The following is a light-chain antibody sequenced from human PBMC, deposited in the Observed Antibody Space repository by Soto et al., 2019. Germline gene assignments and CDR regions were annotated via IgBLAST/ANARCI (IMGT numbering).Light chain of an antibody. CDR1: QDIKTY. Sequence: IQLTQSPSSLSASVGDRVSITCRASQDIKTYLAWYQQKEGKAPKLLISGTFTLQSGVPSRFNGSGSGTDFTLTISRLQPENFATYYCQHLNNYPPFTFGPGTKVDLE. J-gene: IGKJ3*01. CDR3: QHLNNYPPFT. V-gene: IGKV1-9*01. CDR2: GTF.